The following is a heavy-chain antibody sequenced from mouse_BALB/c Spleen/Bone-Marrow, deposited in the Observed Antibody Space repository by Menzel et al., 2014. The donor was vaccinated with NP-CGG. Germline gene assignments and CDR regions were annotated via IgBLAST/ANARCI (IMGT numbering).Heavy chain of an antibody. V-gene: IGHV5-17*02. CDR3: ARKGAMITHYYAMEY. D-gene: IGHD2-4*01. Sequence: EVQLVESGGGLVQPGGSRKLSCAASGFTFSSFGMHWVRQAPEKGLEWVAYISNGSSTIYYADTVKGRFTISRDNPKNTLFLQMTSLRSEDTAMYYCARKGAMITHYYAMEYWGQGTSVTVSS. CDR1: GFTFSSFG. CDR2: ISNGSSTI. J-gene: IGHJ4*01.